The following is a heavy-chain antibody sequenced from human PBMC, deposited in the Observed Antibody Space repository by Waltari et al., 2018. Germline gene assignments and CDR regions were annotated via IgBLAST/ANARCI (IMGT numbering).Heavy chain of an antibody. CDR3: ARDLHTYGGLIEY. V-gene: IGHV3-30-3*01. CDR2: ISYDASNK. Sequence: QVQLVASGGGVVQPGRSLRLYCTDSELTFATSAMHWVRQAPGEGLEWVAVISYDASNKNYADSVKGRFTISRDNSRNTLYLQMNSLRVEDTAVYYCARDLHTYGGLIEYWGQGTLVTVSS. J-gene: IGHJ4*02. CDR1: ELTFATSA. D-gene: IGHD4-17*01.